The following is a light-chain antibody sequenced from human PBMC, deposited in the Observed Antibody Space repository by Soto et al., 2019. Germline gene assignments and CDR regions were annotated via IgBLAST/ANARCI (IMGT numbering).Light chain of an antibody. CDR2: GAS. CDR3: QEYNTWPWT. J-gene: IGKJ1*01. V-gene: IGKV3-15*01. CDR1: QSVNSN. Sequence: ETVVTQSPATLSVSPGERATLSCRASQSVNSNLAWYQQKLGQAPRVLIYGASTRATGIPARFSGSGSGTEFILTISSLQSEDFALYYCQEYNTWPWTFGQGTKVDIK.